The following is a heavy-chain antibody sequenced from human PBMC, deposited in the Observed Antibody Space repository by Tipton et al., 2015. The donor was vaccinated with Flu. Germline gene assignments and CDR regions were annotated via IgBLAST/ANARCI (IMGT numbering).Heavy chain of an antibody. D-gene: IGHD4-17*01. J-gene: IGHJ4*02. CDR2: IKQDGSAK. V-gene: IGHV3-7*04. Sequence: SLRLSCAASGFTFSSYWMSWVRQAPGRGLEWVANIKQDGSAKDYMDSVEGRFTISRDNTKNSLYLQMNSLRAEDTAVYYCARGTSTVTTKDYFDYWGQGTLVTVSS. CDR1: GFTFSSYW. CDR3: ARGTSTVTTKDYFDY.